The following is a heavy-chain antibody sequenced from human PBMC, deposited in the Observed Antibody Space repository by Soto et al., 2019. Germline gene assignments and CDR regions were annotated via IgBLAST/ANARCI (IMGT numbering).Heavy chain of an antibody. J-gene: IGHJ6*02. V-gene: IGHV1-69*01. CDR2: IIPISETT. Sequence: QVQLVQSGAEVKKPGSSVKVSCKASGGTFSSYAISWVRQAPGQGLEWMGGIIPISETTNYAQKLQGRVTITADESKSTAYMELRSLRSEDTALYYCARSQGSSTSLEIYYYYYYGMDVWGQGTTVTVSS. CDR3: ARSQGSSTSLEIYYYYYYGMDV. D-gene: IGHD2-2*01. CDR1: GGTFSSYA.